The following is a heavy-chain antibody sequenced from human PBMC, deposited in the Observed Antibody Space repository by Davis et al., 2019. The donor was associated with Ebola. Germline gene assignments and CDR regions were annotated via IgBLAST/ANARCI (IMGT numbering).Heavy chain of an antibody. D-gene: IGHD2-8*02. Sequence: SETLSLTCAVYGGSFSGYYWSWIRQPPGKGLEWSGEINHSGSTNYKPSLKSRVTLSVDTSKNQFSLKLSSVTAADTAVYYCARGRRWLVVYARGNWFDPWGQGTLVTVSS. CDR2: INHSGST. J-gene: IGHJ5*02. CDR3: ARGRRWLVVYARGNWFDP. V-gene: IGHV4-34*01. CDR1: GGSFSGYY.